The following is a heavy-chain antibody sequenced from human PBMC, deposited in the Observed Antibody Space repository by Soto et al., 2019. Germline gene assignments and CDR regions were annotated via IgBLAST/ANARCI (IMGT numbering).Heavy chain of an antibody. Sequence: PSETLSLTCAVSGGSIGSGGHSWSWIRQPPGKGLEWIGYIYYSGSTNYNPSLKSRITMSVDTSKTQFSLSLTSVTAADTALYFCARHVFAPGGRWFGPWGPGLLVTVS. CDR1: GGSIGSGGHS. D-gene: IGHD2-15*01. CDR2: IYYSGST. J-gene: IGHJ5*02. CDR3: ARHVFAPGGRWFGP. V-gene: IGHV4-61*08.